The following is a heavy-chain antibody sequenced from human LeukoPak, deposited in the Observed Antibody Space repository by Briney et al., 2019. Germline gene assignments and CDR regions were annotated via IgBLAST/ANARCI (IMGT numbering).Heavy chain of an antibody. D-gene: IGHD6-13*01. J-gene: IGHJ4*01. Sequence: SETLSLTCAVYGGSFSGYYWSWIRQPPGKGLEWIGEINNSGSTNYNPSLKSRVAISVDTSKNQFSLKLSSVTAADTAVYYCARNGRIAAARFYYWGHGTLVAVSS. V-gene: IGHV4-34*01. CDR2: INNSGST. CDR1: GGSFSGYY. CDR3: ARNGRIAAARFYY.